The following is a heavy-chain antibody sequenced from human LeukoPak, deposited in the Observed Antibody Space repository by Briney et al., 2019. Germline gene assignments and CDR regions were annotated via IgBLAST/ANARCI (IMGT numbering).Heavy chain of an antibody. CDR3: ARSPLEAAVGLVDY. D-gene: IGHD1-26*01. CDR1: GGSISSGGYY. J-gene: IGHJ4*02. CDR2: IYPTGIT. V-gene: IGHV4-31*03. Sequence: SQTLSLTCTVSGGSISSGGYYWSWIRQHPGMGLEWIGYIYPTGITFYNPSLKSRVTISVDTSKNQFSVNLRSVTAADTAVYYCARSPLEAAVGLVDYWGQGTLVTVSS.